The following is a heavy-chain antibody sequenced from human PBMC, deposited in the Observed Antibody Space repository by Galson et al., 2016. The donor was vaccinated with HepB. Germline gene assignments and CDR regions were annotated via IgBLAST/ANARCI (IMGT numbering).Heavy chain of an antibody. CDR1: GYPFIDYY. J-gene: IGHJ4*02. Sequence: SVKVSCKASGYPFIDYYIHWVRQAPGQGLEWMGWINPNNGATNYAQRFQGRVTMTRDTSINTLYMDLSRLRFDDTAVYSCAREVSGLQYFFDYWGQGTLVTVSS. D-gene: IGHD4-11*01. V-gene: IGHV1-2*02. CDR2: INPNNGAT. CDR3: AREVSGLQYFFDY.